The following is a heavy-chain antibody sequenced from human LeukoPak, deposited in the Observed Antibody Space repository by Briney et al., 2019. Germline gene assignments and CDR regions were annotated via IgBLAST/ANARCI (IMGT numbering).Heavy chain of an antibody. V-gene: IGHV3-74*03. CDR1: GLTFSTYW. D-gene: IGHD1-26*01. CDR2: INPDGSIR. J-gene: IGHJ4*02. Sequence: GGSLRLSCAASGLTFSTYWMHWVRQAPGKGLAWVARINPDGSIRTYANSVQGRVTISRDTAKDTLFLQMNSLRAEDSAVYYCAREARVGGALQYWGQGTPVTVSS. CDR3: AREARVGGALQY.